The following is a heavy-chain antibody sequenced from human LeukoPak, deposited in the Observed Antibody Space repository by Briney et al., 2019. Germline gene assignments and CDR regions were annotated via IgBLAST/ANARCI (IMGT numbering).Heavy chain of an antibody. J-gene: IGHJ3*01. V-gene: IGHV3-23*01. D-gene: IGHD3-16*01. Sequence: PGGSLRLSCEASGFTFTYYAMTWVRQTPGKGMEWLSYISNSGNTAIYADSVKGRFSVSRDNSNNVVFLQMSNLRADDSAVYYCARRLTLGVFDVWGQGTVVTVSS. CDR1: GFTFTYYA. CDR2: ISNSGNTA. CDR3: ARRLTLGVFDV.